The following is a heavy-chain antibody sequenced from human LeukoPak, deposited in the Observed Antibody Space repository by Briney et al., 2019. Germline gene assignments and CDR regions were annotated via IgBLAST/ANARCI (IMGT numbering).Heavy chain of an antibody. D-gene: IGHD3-22*01. CDR2: INHSGST. CDR1: GGSFSGYY. V-gene: IGHV4-34*01. CDR3: ARGRGYYDSSGYYFGDYYYGMDV. Sequence: NPSETLSLTCAVYGGSFSGYYWRWIRQPPGKGLEWIGEINHSGSTNYNPSLKIRVTISVDTSKNQFSLKLRSVTAADTAVYYCARGRGYYDSSGYYFGDYYYGMDVWGQGTTVTVSS. J-gene: IGHJ6*02.